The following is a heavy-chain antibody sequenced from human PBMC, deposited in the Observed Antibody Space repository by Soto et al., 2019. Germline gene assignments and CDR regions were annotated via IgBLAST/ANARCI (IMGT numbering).Heavy chain of an antibody. J-gene: IGHJ4*02. CDR1: GFSLNTRGVG. Sequence: GSGPTLVNPTQTLTLTCTFSGFSLNTRGVGVGWIRQPPGKALEWLALISWDGEKRYSPSLKSRLTITKDTSENQVVLTMTNMDPVDTATYYCAHILGIGGYYEGFDYRGQGALVTVSS. D-gene: IGHD3-22*01. CDR3: AHILGIGGYYEGFDY. V-gene: IGHV2-5*02. CDR2: ISWDGEK.